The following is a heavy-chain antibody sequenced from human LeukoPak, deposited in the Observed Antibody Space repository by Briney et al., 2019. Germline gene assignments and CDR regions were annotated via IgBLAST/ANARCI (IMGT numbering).Heavy chain of an antibody. CDR2: IITIFGTA. D-gene: IGHD2-2*01. V-gene: IGHV1-69*01. CDR1: GRTFSSYD. CDR3: AREGRTVVVPAAGDIDAFDI. Sequence: WVTLCRTASGRTFSSYDISWARQAPGQGLEWVGGIITIFGTANYAQKFQGRVTITADESTSTDYMELGSMRSEDTTVYYWAREGRTVVVPAAGDIDAFDIWGQGTMVTVSS. J-gene: IGHJ3*02.